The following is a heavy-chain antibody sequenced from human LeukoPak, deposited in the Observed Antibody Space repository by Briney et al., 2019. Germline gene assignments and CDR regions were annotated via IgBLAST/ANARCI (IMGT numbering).Heavy chain of an antibody. J-gene: IGHJ5*02. Sequence: SETLSLTCVVSGGSFSGYYWSWIRQPSGKGLEWIGEINHGGRTNYSPSLKSRVTISVDTSKNQFSLNLSSVTAADTAVYYCARGLELGYCSGASCYIWFDPWGQGTLVTVSS. V-gene: IGHV4-34*01. D-gene: IGHD2-2*02. CDR3: ARGLELGYCSGASCYIWFDP. CDR2: INHGGRT. CDR1: GGSFSGYY.